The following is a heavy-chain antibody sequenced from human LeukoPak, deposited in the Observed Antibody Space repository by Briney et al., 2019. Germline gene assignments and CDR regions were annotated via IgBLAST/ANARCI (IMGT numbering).Heavy chain of an antibody. V-gene: IGHV3-21*01. CDR3: AKVNYYDSSGYYLIYYYYGMDV. J-gene: IGHJ6*02. CDR1: GFTFSSYR. Sequence: GGSLRLSCAASGFTFSSYRMNWVRQAPGKGLEWVSSISSSSSYIYYADSVKGRFTISRDNAKNSLYLQMNSLRAEDTAVYYCAKVNYYDSSGYYLIYYYYGMDVWGQGTTVTVSS. CDR2: ISSSSSYI. D-gene: IGHD3-22*01.